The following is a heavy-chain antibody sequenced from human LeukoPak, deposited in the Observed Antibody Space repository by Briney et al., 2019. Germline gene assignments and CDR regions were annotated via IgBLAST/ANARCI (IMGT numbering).Heavy chain of an antibody. V-gene: IGHV4-59*03. Sequence: SETLSLICNVSGASLTDAYWSWLRQPPGKGLEWIGYIYYRGGTNYNPSLKSRVAISLDTSKNQFALSLSSVTAADTAVYYCAKVKGGYFYALDSWGQGTLVTVHS. CDR3: AKVKGGYFYALDS. J-gene: IGHJ4*02. D-gene: IGHD5-12*01. CDR1: GASLTDAY. CDR2: IYYRGGT.